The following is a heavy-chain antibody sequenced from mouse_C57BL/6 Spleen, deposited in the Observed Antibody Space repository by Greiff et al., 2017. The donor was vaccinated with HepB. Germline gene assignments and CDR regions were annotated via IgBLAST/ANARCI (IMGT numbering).Heavy chain of an antibody. Sequence: VQLKESGPGLVKPSQSLSLTCSVTGYSITSGYYWNWIRQFPGNKLEWMGYISYDGSNNYNPSLKNRISITRDTSKNQFFLKLNSVTTEDTATYYCARDLTGAWFAYWGQGTLVTVSA. V-gene: IGHV3-6*01. CDR2: ISYDGSN. CDR1: GYSITSGYY. CDR3: ARDLTGAWFAY. D-gene: IGHD4-1*01. J-gene: IGHJ3*01.